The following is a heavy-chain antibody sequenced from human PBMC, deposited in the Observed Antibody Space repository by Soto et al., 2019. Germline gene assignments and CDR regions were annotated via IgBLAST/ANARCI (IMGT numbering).Heavy chain of an antibody. D-gene: IGHD2-2*01. CDR2: INHSGST. Sequence: SETLSRTCAVYGGSFSGYYWSWIRQPPGKGLEWIGEINHSGSTNYNPSLKSRVTISVDTSKTQFSLKLSSVTAADTAVYYCARGAVVPAAISYYYGMDVWGQGTTVTVSS. V-gene: IGHV4-34*01. CDR3: ARGAVVPAAISYYYGMDV. CDR1: GGSFSGYY. J-gene: IGHJ6*02.